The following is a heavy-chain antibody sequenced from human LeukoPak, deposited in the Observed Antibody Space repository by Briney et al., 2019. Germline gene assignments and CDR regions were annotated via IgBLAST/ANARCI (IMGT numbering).Heavy chain of an antibody. CDR3: ARDGPRYDFWSGPAY. V-gene: IGHV3-7*05. Sequence: GGSLRLSCAASGFTFSSYWMSWVRQAPGKGLEWVANINEDGSEKYYVDSVKGRFTISRVNAKNSLYLQMDSLRAEDTAVYYCARDGPRYDFWSGPAYWGQGTLVTVSS. D-gene: IGHD3-3*01. CDR2: INEDGSEK. CDR1: GFTFSSYW. J-gene: IGHJ4*02.